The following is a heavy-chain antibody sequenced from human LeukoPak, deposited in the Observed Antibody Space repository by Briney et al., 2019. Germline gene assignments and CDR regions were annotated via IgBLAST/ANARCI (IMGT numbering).Heavy chain of an antibody. Sequence: GGSLRRSCAASGFTFSSYGMHWVRQAPGKGLEWVAVISYDGSNKDYADSVKGRFTISRDNSKNTLYLQMNSLRAEDTAVYYCAKDLSGGSYYDILTGIDYWGQGTLVTVSS. CDR3: AKDLSGGSYYDILTGIDY. J-gene: IGHJ4*02. V-gene: IGHV3-30*18. CDR1: GFTFSSYG. CDR2: ISYDGSNK. D-gene: IGHD3-9*01.